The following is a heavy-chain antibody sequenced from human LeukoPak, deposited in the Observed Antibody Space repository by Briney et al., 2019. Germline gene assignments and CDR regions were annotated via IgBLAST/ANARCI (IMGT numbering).Heavy chain of an antibody. CDR2: INHSGST. CDR1: GGSFSGYY. Sequence: SETLSLTCAVYGGSFSGYYWSWIRQPPGKGLEWIGEINHSGSTNYNPSLKSRVTISVDTSKDQFSLKLSSVTAADTAVYYCARGGYCSGGSCYTFDYWGQGTLVTVSS. V-gene: IGHV4-34*01. J-gene: IGHJ4*02. D-gene: IGHD2-15*01. CDR3: ARGGYCSGGSCYTFDY.